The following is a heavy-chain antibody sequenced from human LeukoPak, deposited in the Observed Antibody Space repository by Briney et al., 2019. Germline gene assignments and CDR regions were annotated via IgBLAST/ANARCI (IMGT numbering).Heavy chain of an antibody. Sequence: SETLSITCTVSGGSISSSSYYWGWIRQPPGKGLEWLGSIYYSGSTYYNPSLKSRVTISVDTSKNQFSLKLSSVTAADTAVYYCARDRRTDGVTTFPVYWGQGTLVTVSS. CDR3: ARDRRTDGVTTFPVY. V-gene: IGHV4-39*07. J-gene: IGHJ4*02. CDR2: IYYSGST. D-gene: IGHD4-17*01. CDR1: GGSISSSSYY.